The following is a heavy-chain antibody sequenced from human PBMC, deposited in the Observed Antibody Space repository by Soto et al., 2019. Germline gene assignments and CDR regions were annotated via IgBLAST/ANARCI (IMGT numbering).Heavy chain of an antibody. CDR2: IYSGGST. J-gene: IGHJ4*02. D-gene: IGHD4-17*01. CDR1: GFTVSSNY. V-gene: IGHV3-66*01. Sequence: EVQLVESGGGLVQPGGSLRLSCAASGFTVSSNYMSWVRQAPGKGLEWVSVIYSGGSTYYADSVKGRFTISRDNSKNTLYLQMNSLRAKDTAVYYCARDPVHDYGDYGGYWGQGTLVTVSS. CDR3: ARDPVHDYGDYGGY.